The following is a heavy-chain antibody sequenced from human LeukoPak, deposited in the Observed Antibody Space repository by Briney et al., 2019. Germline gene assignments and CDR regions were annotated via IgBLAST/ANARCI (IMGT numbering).Heavy chain of an antibody. CDR2: ISAYNGNT. V-gene: IGHV1-18*01. Sequence: ASVKVSCKASGYTFTSYGISWVRQAPGQGLEGMGWISAYNGNTNYAQKLQGRVTMTTDTSTSTAYMELRSLRSDDTAVYYCASPAPYSSGWYVLDYWGQGTLVTVSS. CDR1: GYTFTSYG. D-gene: IGHD6-19*01. J-gene: IGHJ4*02. CDR3: ASPAPYSSGWYVLDY.